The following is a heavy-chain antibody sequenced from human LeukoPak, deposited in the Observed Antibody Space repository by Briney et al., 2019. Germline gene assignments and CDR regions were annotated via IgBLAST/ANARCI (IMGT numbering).Heavy chain of an antibody. D-gene: IGHD3-22*01. CDR2: IYTSGST. Sequence: SETLSLTCTVSGGSISSDSYYWSWIRQPAGKGLEWIGRIYTSGSTNYNPSLKSRVTISVDTSKNQFSLKLSSVTAADTAVYYCARDSTGYYYDSSGYSAPPDYWGQGTLVTVSS. V-gene: IGHV4-61*02. CDR1: GGSISSDSYY. J-gene: IGHJ4*02. CDR3: ARDSTGYYYDSSGYSAPPDY.